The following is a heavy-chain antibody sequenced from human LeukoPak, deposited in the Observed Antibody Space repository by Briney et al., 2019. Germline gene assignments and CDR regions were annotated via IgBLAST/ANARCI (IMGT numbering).Heavy chain of an antibody. Sequence: PGGSLRLSCAASGFTFSDYYMSWIRQAPGKGLEWVSYISSSGSTIYYADSVKGRFTISRDNAKNSLYLQMNSLRAEDTAVYYCASQFIVGATSYYFDYWGQGTLVTVSS. CDR3: ASQFIVGATSYYFDY. J-gene: IGHJ4*02. CDR2: ISSSGSTI. CDR1: GFTFSDYY. V-gene: IGHV3-11*01. D-gene: IGHD1-26*01.